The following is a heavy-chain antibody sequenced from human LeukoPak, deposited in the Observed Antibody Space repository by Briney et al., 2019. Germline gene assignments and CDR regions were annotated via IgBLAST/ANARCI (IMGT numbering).Heavy chain of an antibody. V-gene: IGHV3-33*01. J-gene: IGHJ6*02. D-gene: IGHD1-1*01. CDR2: IWYDGSNK. CDR1: GFNFSSFV. CDR3: ARGPRLERHGMDV. Sequence: SGGSLSLSCAASGFNFSSFVMHWVRQAPGKGLEWVAVIWYDGSNKYYADSVKGRFTISRDNSKNTLYMQMNSLRAEDTAVYFCARGPRLERHGMDVWGQGTTVTVSS.